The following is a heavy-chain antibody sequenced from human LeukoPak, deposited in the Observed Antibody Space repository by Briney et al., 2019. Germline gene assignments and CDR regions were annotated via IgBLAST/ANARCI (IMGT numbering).Heavy chain of an antibody. V-gene: IGHV1-69*04. CDR2: IIPILGIA. CDR1: GGTFSSYA. D-gene: IGHD1-7*01. Sequence: SVKVSCKASGGTFSSYAISWVRQAPGQGLEWMGRIIPILGIANYAQKFQGRVTITADKSTSTAYMELSSLRSEDTAVYYCARGTGTTAFDPWGQGTLVTASS. CDR3: ARGTGTTAFDP. J-gene: IGHJ5*02.